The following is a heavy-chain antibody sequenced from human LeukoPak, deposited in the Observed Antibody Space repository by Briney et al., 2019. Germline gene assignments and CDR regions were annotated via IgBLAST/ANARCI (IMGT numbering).Heavy chain of an antibody. D-gene: IGHD6-6*01. J-gene: IGHJ4*02. CDR3: ARIGYSSSSLDY. Sequence: GGSLRLSCAASGFTFSVYWMTWVRQAPGKGLEWVANIKQDGREIDQVDSLKGRLTISRDNAKNSVYLQMNGLRAEDTAFYYCARIGYSSSSLDYWGQGTLVTVSS. CDR2: IKQDGREI. CDR1: GFTFSVYW. V-gene: IGHV3-7*01.